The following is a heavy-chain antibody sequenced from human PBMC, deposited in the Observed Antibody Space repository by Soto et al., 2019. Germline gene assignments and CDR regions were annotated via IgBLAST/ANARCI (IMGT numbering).Heavy chain of an antibody. CDR3: AKDRLITIFGVVIIYFDY. CDR2: ISYDGSNK. J-gene: IGHJ4*02. D-gene: IGHD3-3*01. CDR1: GFTFSSYG. Sequence: GGSLRLSCAASGFTFSSYGMHWVRQAPGKGLEWVAVISYDGSNKYYADSVKGRFTISRDNSKNTLYLQMNSLRAEDTAVYYCAKDRLITIFGVVIIYFDYWGQGTLVTVSS. V-gene: IGHV3-30*18.